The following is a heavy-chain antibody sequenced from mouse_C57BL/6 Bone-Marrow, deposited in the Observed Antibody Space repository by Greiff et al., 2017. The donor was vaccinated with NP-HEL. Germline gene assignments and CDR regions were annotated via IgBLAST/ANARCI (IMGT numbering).Heavy chain of an antibody. CDR1: GYSITSGYY. CDR3: ASRDGYRYYFDY. J-gene: IGHJ2*01. CDR2: ISYDGSN. D-gene: IGHD2-3*01. V-gene: IGHV3-6*01. Sequence: VQLQQSGPGLVKPSQSLSLTCSVTGYSITSGYYWNWIRQFPGNKLEWMGYISYDGSNNYNPSLKNRISITRDTSKNQFFLKLNSVTTEDTATYYCASRDGYRYYFDYWGQGTTLTVSS.